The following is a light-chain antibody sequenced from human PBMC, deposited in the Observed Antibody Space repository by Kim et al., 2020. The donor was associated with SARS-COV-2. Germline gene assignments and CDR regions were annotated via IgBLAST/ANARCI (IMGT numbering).Light chain of an antibody. CDR1: SIGRKN. Sequence: SYELTQPLSVSVALGQTARITCGGNSIGRKNVLWYQQKPGQAPVLVIYRDRNRPSGIPERFSGSNSGNTATLTISRAQAGDEADYYCQVWDSSLCVFGTG. J-gene: IGLJ1*01. CDR3: QVWDSSLCV. V-gene: IGLV3-9*01. CDR2: RDR.